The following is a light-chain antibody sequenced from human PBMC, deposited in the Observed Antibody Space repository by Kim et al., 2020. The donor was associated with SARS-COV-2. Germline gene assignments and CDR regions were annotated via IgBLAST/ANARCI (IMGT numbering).Light chain of an antibody. CDR3: QQRYSWPRT. Sequence: LSPVERATLSCRACQSVSTFLAWYQQRLGQAPRLLIYDASNRAAGVPARFSASGSGTDFTLTISSLEPDDFAIYYCQQRYSWPRTFGQGTKVDIK. J-gene: IGKJ1*01. CDR1: QSVSTF. CDR2: DAS. V-gene: IGKV3-11*01.